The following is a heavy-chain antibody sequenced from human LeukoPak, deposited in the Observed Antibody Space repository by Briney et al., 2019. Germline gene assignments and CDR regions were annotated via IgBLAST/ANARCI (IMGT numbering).Heavy chain of an antibody. V-gene: IGHV4-61*02. CDR1: GDSLSSGDYY. CDR3: ARGPYSYDSSGAFDI. CDR2: ISSSGST. D-gene: IGHD3-22*01. J-gene: IGHJ3*02. Sequence: SETLSLTCTVSGDSLSSGDYYWRWLRQPAGKGLEWIGRISSSGSTNYNPSLKSRVTISVDTSKNQFSLKLGSVTAADTAVYFCARGPYSYDSSGAFDIWGQGTMVTASS.